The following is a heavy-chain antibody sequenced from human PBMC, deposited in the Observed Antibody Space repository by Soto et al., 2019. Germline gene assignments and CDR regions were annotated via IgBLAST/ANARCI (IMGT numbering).Heavy chain of an antibody. D-gene: IGHD2-2*01. CDR1: GFTFSDYY. Sequence: QVQLVESGGGLVKPGGSLRLSCAASGFTFSDYYMSWIRQTPGKGLEWVSYITGSSVYTNYADSVKGRFTISRDNAKNSLYLQMSSLRAEDTAVYYCARGRRTTSQTDVDYWGQGTLVTVSS. CDR2: ITGSSVYT. CDR3: ARGRRTTSQTDVDY. J-gene: IGHJ4*02. V-gene: IGHV3-11*06.